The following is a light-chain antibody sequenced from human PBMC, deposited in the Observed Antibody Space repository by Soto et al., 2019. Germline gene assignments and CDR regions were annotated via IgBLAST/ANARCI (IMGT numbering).Light chain of an antibody. J-gene: IGKJ5*01. CDR3: QQRHMWPIT. CDR1: QSFRGL. Sequence: VLTQSPVTLSLSPGERATLSCRASQSFRGLLAWYQQKPGQAPRLLIYHAYNRATGIPPRFSGSGSGTDVTLTISSLEPEDAEVYYCQQRHMWPITFGQGTRLEIK. CDR2: HAY. V-gene: IGKV3-11*01.